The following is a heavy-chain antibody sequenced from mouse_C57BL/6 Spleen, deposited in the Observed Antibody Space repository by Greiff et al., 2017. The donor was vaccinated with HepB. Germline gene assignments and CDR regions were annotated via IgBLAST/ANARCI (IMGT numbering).Heavy chain of an antibody. CDR2: IDPSDSYT. V-gene: IGHV1-59*01. Sequence: VKLQQPGAELVRPGTSVKLSCKASGYTFTSYWMHWVKQRPGQGLEWIGVIDPSDSYTNYNQKFKVKATLTVDTSSSTAYMQLSSLTSEDSAVYYCARRRDGSSLDYWGQGTTLTVSS. D-gene: IGHD1-1*01. CDR1: GYTFTSYW. CDR3: ARRRDGSSLDY. J-gene: IGHJ2*01.